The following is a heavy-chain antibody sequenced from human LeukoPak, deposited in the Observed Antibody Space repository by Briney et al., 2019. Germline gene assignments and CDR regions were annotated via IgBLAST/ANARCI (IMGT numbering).Heavy chain of an antibody. CDR2: LYSGGTT. CDR1: GFTVSGKY. V-gene: IGHV3-66*01. Sequence: GGSLRLSCAASGFTVSGKYMNWVRQAPGKGLQWVSVLYSGGTTYYADSVKGRLTISRDDSKNTLYLQMDSLRAEDTAVYYCARVGTMFDYWGQGALVTVSS. J-gene: IGHJ4*02. D-gene: IGHD4/OR15-4a*01. CDR3: ARVGTMFDY.